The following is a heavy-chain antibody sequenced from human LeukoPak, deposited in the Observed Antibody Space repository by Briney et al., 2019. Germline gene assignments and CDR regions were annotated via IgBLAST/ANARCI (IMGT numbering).Heavy chain of an antibody. V-gene: IGHV3-30*03. J-gene: IGHJ4*02. CDR2: ITYDGGNK. CDR3: ARVRTAWYEGTFDY. CDR1: GFTFSSYG. Sequence: GGSLRLSCAASGFTFSSYGMHWVRQAPGKGLEWVAVITYDGGNKYHADSVKGRFTISRDNSKNTLSLQMNSLRAEDTALYYCARVRTAWYEGTFDYWGQGTLVTVSS. D-gene: IGHD6-13*01.